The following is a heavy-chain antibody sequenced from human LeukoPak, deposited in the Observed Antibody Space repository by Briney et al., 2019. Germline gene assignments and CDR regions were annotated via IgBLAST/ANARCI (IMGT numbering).Heavy chain of an antibody. CDR3: VKDEVKGDRDFYFDY. CDR2: ISYDGRNQ. D-gene: IGHD2-21*02. V-gene: IGHV3-30*18. J-gene: IGHJ4*02. Sequence: GGSLRLSCAASGFTFSRYGIHWVRQARGKGLEWVALISYDGRNQYYADSVKGRFTISRDNSKNTVYLQMNSLRAEDTAVYYCVKDEVKGDRDFYFDYWGQGTLVTVSS. CDR1: GFTFSRYG.